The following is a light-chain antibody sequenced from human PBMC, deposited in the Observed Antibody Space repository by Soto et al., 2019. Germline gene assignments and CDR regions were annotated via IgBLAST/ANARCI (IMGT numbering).Light chain of an antibody. CDR1: QSVNIY. CDR3: QQRNNWPSTT. V-gene: IGKV3-11*01. Sequence: EIVLTQSPATLSLSPGERATLSCRASQSVNIYLAWYQQKPGQAPRLLINNAFSRATGIPARFSGSGSGTDFTLTISSLEPEDFAVYYCQQRNNWPSTTFGPGTKVDI. CDR2: NAF. J-gene: IGKJ3*01.